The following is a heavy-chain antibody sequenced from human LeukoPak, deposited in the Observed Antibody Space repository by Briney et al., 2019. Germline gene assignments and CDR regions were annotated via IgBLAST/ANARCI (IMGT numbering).Heavy chain of an antibody. CDR3: ARETDYSHPNYFDP. CDR2: IHRSGST. V-gene: IGHV4-4*02. J-gene: IGHJ5*02. Sequence: SETLSLTCTVSGGSISETYWWSWARQPPGKGLEWIGQIHRSGSTNYNPSLKNRLIISLDRSKNQFSLSLNSVTAADTALYFCARETDYSHPNYFDPWGQGILVTVSS. CDR1: GGSISETYW. D-gene: IGHD4-11*01.